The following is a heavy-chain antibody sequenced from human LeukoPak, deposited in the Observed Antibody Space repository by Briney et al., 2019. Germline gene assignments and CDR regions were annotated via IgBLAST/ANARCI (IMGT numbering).Heavy chain of an antibody. Sequence: SQTLSLTCAVSGGSISSGGYSWSWIRQPPGKGLEWIGYIYHSGSTYYNPSLKSRVTISVDRSKNQFSLKLSSVTAADTAVYYCAGWIQLRLLIYWGQGTLVTVSS. D-gene: IGHD5-18*01. J-gene: IGHJ4*02. V-gene: IGHV4-30-2*01. CDR1: GGSISSGGYS. CDR2: IYHSGST. CDR3: AGWIQLRLLIY.